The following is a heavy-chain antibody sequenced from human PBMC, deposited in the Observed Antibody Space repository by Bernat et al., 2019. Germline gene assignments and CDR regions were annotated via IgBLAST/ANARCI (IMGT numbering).Heavy chain of an antibody. J-gene: IGHJ4*02. CDR3: ARDNTKYSSSSLGRGFDY. Sequence: QVHLMESGGGVVQPGRSLRLSCAASGFTFSSYNMHWVRQAPGKGLEWVAIIWYDGSNKYYADSVKGRFTISRDNSKNTLYLQMNSLRAEDTAVYYCARDNTKYSSSSLGRGFDYWGQGTLVTVSS. V-gene: IGHV3-33*01. D-gene: IGHD6-6*01. CDR1: GFTFSSYN. CDR2: IWYDGSNK.